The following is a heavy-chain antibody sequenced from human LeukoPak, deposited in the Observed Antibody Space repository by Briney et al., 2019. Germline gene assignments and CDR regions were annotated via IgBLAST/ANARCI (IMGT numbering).Heavy chain of an antibody. D-gene: IGHD2-2*01. CDR1: GYTFTSYD. J-gene: IGHJ6*03. CDR3: ARDGGGYCSSTSCLRYYYMDV. Sequence: ASVKVSCKASGYTFTSYDINWVRQATGQGLEWMGWMNPNSGNTGYAQKFQGRVTMTRNTSISTAYMELSSLRSEDTAVYYCARDGGGYCSSTSCLRYYYMDVWGKGTTVTISS. CDR2: MNPNSGNT. V-gene: IGHV1-8*01.